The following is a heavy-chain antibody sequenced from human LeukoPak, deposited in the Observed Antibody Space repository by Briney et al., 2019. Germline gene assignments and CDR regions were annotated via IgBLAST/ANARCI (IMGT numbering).Heavy chain of an antibody. CDR3: ARLVRMEQQLDGRIYYYYYMDV. CDR2: MSPNSGNT. Sequence: ASVKVSCKASGYTFTSYDINWVRQATGQGLEWMGWMSPNSGNTGYAQKFQGRVTITRNTSISTAYMELSSLRSEDTAVYYCARLVRMEQQLDGRIYYYYYMDVWGKGTTVTVSS. V-gene: IGHV1-8*03. D-gene: IGHD6-13*01. CDR1: GYTFTSYD. J-gene: IGHJ6*03.